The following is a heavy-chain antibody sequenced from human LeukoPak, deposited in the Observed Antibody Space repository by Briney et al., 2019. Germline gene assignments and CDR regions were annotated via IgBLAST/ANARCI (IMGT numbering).Heavy chain of an antibody. J-gene: IGHJ5*02. CDR3: TTDRWYSADH. CDR1: GFIFSDSW. V-gene: IGHV3-7*03. D-gene: IGHD2-15*01. CDR2: IEKNGSGK. Sequence: GGSLRLSCTVSGFIFSDSWMAWIRQAPGKGLEWVAIIEKNGSGKNYVDSVKGRFIISRDNAKNSLFLQMNSLKVEDTAIYYCTTDRWYSADHWGQGTLVTVSS.